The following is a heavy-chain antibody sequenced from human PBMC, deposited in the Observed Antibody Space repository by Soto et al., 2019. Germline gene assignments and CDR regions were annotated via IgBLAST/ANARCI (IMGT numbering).Heavy chain of an antibody. CDR1: GFTVSSNY. V-gene: IGHV3-66*01. CDR3: ASQGITIFGVVINYYYYYYMDV. CDR2: IYSGGST. J-gene: IGHJ6*03. D-gene: IGHD3-3*01. Sequence: GGSLRLSCAASGFTVSSNYMSWVRQAPGKGLEWVSVIYSGGSTYYADSVKGRFTISRDNSKNTLYLQMNSLRAEDTAVYYCASQGITIFGVVINYYYYYYMDVWGKGTTVTVS.